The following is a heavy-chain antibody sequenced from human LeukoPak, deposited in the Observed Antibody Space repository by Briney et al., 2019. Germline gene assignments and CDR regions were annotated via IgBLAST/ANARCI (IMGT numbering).Heavy chain of an antibody. D-gene: IGHD6-13*01. V-gene: IGHV3-66*01. Sequence: GGSLRLSCAASGFTFSSYSMNWVRQAPGKGLEWVSVIYDGGNTYYADSVKGRFTISRDNSKNTLYLQMNSLRAEDTAVYYCARGKQQLGFDYWGQGTLVTVSS. J-gene: IGHJ4*02. CDR1: GFTFSSYS. CDR3: ARGKQQLGFDY. CDR2: IYDGGNT.